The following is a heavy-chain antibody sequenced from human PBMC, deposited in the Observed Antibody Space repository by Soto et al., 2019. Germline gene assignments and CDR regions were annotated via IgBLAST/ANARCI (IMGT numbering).Heavy chain of an antibody. Sequence: SETLSLTCTVSGGSISTSYWSWIRQPPGKGLEWIGYISYSGSTNHNPSLKSQVTISVDTSKNQFSLKLRSVTAADTAVFYCAGLYPYESSGYHLNYWGQGALVTVSS. CDR2: ISYSGST. CDR3: AGLYPYESSGYHLNY. V-gene: IGHV4-59*08. CDR1: GGSISTSY. J-gene: IGHJ4*02. D-gene: IGHD3-22*01.